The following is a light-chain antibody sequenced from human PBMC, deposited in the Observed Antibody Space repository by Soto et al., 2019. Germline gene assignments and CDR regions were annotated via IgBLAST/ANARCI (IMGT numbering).Light chain of an antibody. CDR3: QQYGTSPHT. Sequence: EIVMTQSPATLSVSPGERATLSCRASQSVGSNLAWYQQKPGQAPRLLMYGASTRATDIPARFSGSGSGTDFTLTISNVEPEDFAVYYCQQYGTSPHTFGQGTKVDIK. CDR1: QSVGSN. J-gene: IGKJ2*01. CDR2: GAS. V-gene: IGKV3-15*01.